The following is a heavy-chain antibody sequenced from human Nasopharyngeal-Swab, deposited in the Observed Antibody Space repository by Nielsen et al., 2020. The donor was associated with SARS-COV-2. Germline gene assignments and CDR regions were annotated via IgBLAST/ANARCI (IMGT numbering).Heavy chain of an antibody. CDR3: ARVGRDSVGATDY. Sequence: SSVKVSCKASGYTFTTYAMHWVRQAPGQGLEWMGGIIPIFGTANYAQKFQGRVTITADESTSTAYMELSSLRSEDTAVYYCARVGRDSVGATDYWGQGTLVTVSS. J-gene: IGHJ4*02. V-gene: IGHV1-69*13. D-gene: IGHD1-26*01. CDR1: GYTFTTYA. CDR2: IIPIFGTA.